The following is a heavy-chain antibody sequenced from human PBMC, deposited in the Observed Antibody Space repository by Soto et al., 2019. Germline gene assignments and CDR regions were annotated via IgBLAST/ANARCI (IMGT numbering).Heavy chain of an antibody. CDR3: AKDTGHSSSWKVSLDY. CDR1: GFTFSSYA. V-gene: IGHV3-23*01. D-gene: IGHD6-13*01. Sequence: EVQLLESGGGLVQPGGSLRLSCAASGFTFSSYAMSWVRQAPGKGLEWVSAISGSGGSTYYADSVKGRFTISRDNSKNTLYLQMNSLRAEDTAVYYCAKDTGHSSSWKVSLDYWGQGTLVTVSS. J-gene: IGHJ4*02. CDR2: ISGSGGST.